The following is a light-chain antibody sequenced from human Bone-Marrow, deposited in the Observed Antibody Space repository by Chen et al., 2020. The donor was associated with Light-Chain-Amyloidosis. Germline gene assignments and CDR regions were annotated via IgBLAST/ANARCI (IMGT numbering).Light chain of an antibody. J-gene: IGLJ3*02. CDR3: GTWDSSLSAEV. Sequence: QSVLTQPPSVSAAPGQKVTISCSGSSSNIGNNYVSWYQQLPGTAPKLLIYDNNKRPSGIPDLFSGCKSGTSATLGITGLQAGDEADYYCGTWDSSLSAEVFGGGTKLTVL. V-gene: IGLV1-51*01. CDR2: DNN. CDR1: SSNIGNNY.